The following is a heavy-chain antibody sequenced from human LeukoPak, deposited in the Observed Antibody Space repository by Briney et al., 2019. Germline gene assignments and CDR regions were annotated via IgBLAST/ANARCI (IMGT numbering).Heavy chain of an antibody. CDR2: INPNSGGT. J-gene: IGHJ4*02. V-gene: IGHV1-2*02. Sequence: GASVTVSCTASGYTLSAFHIHWVRQDPGQGLEWMGWINPNSGGTNFAPKFHGRVSMTRDTSLSTAYMELSRLRSDDTAVYYCARDIIAGAPLDYWGQGTLVTVSS. CDR1: GYTLSAFH. D-gene: IGHD1-26*01. CDR3: ARDIIAGAPLDY.